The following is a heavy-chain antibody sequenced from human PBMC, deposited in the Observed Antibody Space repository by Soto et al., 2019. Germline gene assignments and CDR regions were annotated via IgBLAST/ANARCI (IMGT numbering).Heavy chain of an antibody. CDR3: AREPSDYYYMDV. J-gene: IGHJ6*03. Sequence: GGSLRLSCAASGFTFDDYAMHWVRQAPGKGLEWVSGISWNSGSIGYADSVKGRFTISRDNAKNSLYLQMNSLRAEDTALYYCAREPSDYYYMDVWGKGTTVTVSS. D-gene: IGHD1-1*01. CDR2: ISWNSGSI. CDR1: GFTFDDYA. V-gene: IGHV3-9*01.